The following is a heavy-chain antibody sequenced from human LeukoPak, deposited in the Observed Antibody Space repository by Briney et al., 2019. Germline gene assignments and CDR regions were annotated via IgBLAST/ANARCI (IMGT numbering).Heavy chain of an antibody. CDR3: AREEVAVDY. CDR2: IKQDGSEK. D-gene: IGHD6-19*01. Sequence: GGSLRLSCAASGFKFSDFWMTWVRQTPGKGLEWVANIKQDGSEKYYVDSVKGRFTISRDNAKNPLYLQMNSLRAEDTAVYYCAREEVAVDYWGQGTLVTVSS. V-gene: IGHV3-7*01. J-gene: IGHJ4*02. CDR1: GFKFSDFW.